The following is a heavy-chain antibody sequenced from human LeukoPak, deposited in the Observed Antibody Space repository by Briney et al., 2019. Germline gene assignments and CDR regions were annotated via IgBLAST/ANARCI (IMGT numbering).Heavy chain of an antibody. D-gene: IGHD3-10*01. J-gene: IGHJ5*02. CDR2: MNPNSGNT. Sequence: ASVKVSCKASGYTFTSYDINWVRQATGQGLEWMGWMNPNSGNTGYAQKFQGRVTMTRNASISTAYMELSSLRSEDTAVYYCARMYYFDSGSDNWFDPWGQGTLVTVSS. V-gene: IGHV1-8*01. CDR3: ARMYYFDSGSDNWFDP. CDR1: GYTFTSYD.